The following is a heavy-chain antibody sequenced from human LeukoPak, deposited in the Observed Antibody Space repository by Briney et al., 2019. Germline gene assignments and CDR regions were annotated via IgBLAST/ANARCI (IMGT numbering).Heavy chain of an antibody. CDR1: GFTFSSYG. D-gene: IGHD3-22*01. CDR3: ARDIRDYDSSGYYYDH. CDR2: ISYDGSNK. J-gene: IGHJ5*02. Sequence: GGSLRLSCAASGFTFSSYGMHWVRQAPGKGLEWVAVISYDGSNKYYADSVKGRFTISRDNSKNTLYLQMNSLRAEDTAVYYCARDIRDYDSSGYYYDHWGQGTLVTVSS. V-gene: IGHV3-30*03.